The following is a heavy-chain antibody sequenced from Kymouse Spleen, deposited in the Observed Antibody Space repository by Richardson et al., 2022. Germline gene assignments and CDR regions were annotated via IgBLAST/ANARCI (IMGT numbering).Heavy chain of an antibody. CDR2: INHSGST. CDR1: GGSFSGYY. CDR3: ARGRDIVVVPAAHYWYFDL. J-gene: IGHJ2*01. V-gene: IGHV4-34*01. Sequence: QVQLQQWGAGLLKPSETLSLTCAVYGGSFSGYYWSWIRQPPGKGLEWIGEINHSGSTNYNPSLKSRVTISVDTSKNQFSLKLSSVTAADTAVYYCARGRDIVVVPAAHYWYFDLWGRGTLVTVSS. D-gene: IGHD2-2*02.